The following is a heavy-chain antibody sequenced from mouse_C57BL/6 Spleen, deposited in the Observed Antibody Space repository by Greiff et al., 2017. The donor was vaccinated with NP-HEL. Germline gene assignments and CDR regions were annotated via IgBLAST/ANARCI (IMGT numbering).Heavy chain of an antibody. J-gene: IGHJ4*01. V-gene: IGHV2-5*01. CDR2: IWRGGST. CDR1: GFSLTSYG. Sequence: QVQLKQSGPGLVQPSQSLSITCTVSGFSLTSYGVHWVRHSPGKGLEWLGVIWRGGSTDYNAAFMSRLSITKDNSKSQVFFKMNSLQADDTAIYYCAKNGGVVAYYAMDYWGQGTSVTVSS. D-gene: IGHD1-1*01. CDR3: AKNGGVVAYYAMDY.